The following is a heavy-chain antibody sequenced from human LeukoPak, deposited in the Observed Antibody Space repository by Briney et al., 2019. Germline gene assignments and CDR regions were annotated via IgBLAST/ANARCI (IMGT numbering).Heavy chain of an antibody. D-gene: IGHD2-2*01. CDR2: THYSGST. CDR3: AGGYCSSTTCSGVGYMDV. Sequence: SETLSLTCTVSSGSISSSDYHWGWIRQPPGKGLEWMGSTHYSGSTYYNPSLKSRVTVSVDTSKNQFSLILTSVTAADRAVYYCAGGYCSSTTCSGVGYMDVWGKGTTVTVSS. J-gene: IGHJ6*03. V-gene: IGHV4-39*01. CDR1: SGSISSSDYH.